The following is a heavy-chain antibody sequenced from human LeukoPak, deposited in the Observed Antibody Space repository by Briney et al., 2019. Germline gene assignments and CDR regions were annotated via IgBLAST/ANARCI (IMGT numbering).Heavy chain of an antibody. CDR3: YNTGWYVARQDAFAM. CDR2: ISYNGNT. Sequence: SETLSLTCTVSGGSISSYIFHWGWIRQTPEKGLEWIGSISYNGNTYYNPSLKSRISIFVDTSKNHFSLQLRSVPATDTAIYYCYNTGWYVARQDAFAMWGQGTMVTVSS. CDR1: GGSISSYIFH. D-gene: IGHD6-19*01. V-gene: IGHV4-39*01. J-gene: IGHJ3*02.